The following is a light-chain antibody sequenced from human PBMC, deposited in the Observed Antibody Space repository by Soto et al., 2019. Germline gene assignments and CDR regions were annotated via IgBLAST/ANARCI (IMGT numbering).Light chain of an antibody. CDR1: GSDIGGYNY. V-gene: IGLV2-14*03. J-gene: IGLJ1*01. CDR3: SSYTADMTYV. Sequence: QSVLTQPASVSGSPGQSITIYCIGTGSDIGGYNYVSWYQQHPGKAPIPMIYDVWARPLGVSHRFSGSKSGNTASLTISGLQGDDEADYYCSSYTADMTYVFGTGTKVTVL. CDR2: DVW.